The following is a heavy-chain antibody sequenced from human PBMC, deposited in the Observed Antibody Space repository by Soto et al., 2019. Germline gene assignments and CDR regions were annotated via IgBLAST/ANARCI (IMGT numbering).Heavy chain of an antibody. CDR3: AKDLASYDFWSGYYKGYYYYYYMDV. CDR2: ISGSGGST. D-gene: IGHD3-3*01. Sequence: PGGSLRLSCAASGFTFSSYAMSWVRQAPGKGLEWVSAISGSGGSTYYADYVKGRFTISRDNSKNTLYLQMNSLRAEDTAVYYCAKDLASYDFWSGYYKGYYYYYYMDVWGKGTTVTVSS. CDR1: GFTFSSYA. J-gene: IGHJ6*03. V-gene: IGHV3-23*01.